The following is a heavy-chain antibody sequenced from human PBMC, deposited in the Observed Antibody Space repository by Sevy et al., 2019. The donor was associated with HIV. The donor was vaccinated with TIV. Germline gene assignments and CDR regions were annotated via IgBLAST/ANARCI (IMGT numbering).Heavy chain of an antibody. D-gene: IGHD6-13*01. V-gene: IGHV3-9*01. CDR3: AKDMSPHLIAAAGMYYYYGMDV. Sequence: GGSLRLSCAASGFTFDDYAMHWVRQAPGKGLEWVSGISWNSGSIGYADSVKGRFTISRDNAKNSLYLQMNSLRAEDTALYYCAKDMSPHLIAAAGMYYYYGMDVWGQGTTVTVSS. CDR2: ISWNSGSI. J-gene: IGHJ6*02. CDR1: GFTFDDYA.